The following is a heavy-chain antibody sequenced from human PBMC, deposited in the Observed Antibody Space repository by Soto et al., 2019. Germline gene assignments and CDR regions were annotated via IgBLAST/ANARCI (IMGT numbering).Heavy chain of an antibody. V-gene: IGHV4-59*08. CDR2: IYYGGRA. Sequence: QVQLQESGPGLVKPSETLSLTCTVSGGSISTYYWNWIRQPPGKGLEWIGYIYYGGRANYNPSLKSRVTISVDTSKKQFSLKLRSVTAADTAVYYCARGGHCTNGVCSALDYWGQGTLVTVSS. D-gene: IGHD2-8*01. CDR3: ARGGHCTNGVCSALDY. CDR1: GGSISTYY. J-gene: IGHJ4*02.